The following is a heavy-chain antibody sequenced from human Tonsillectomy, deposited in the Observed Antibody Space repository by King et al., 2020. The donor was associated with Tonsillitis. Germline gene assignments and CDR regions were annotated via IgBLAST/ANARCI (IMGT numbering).Heavy chain of an antibody. CDR1: GFTFDDYA. J-gene: IGHJ6*02. V-gene: IGHV3-9*01. CDR3: ATDYKWLAITPGLDV. Sequence: VQLVESGGGLVQPGRSLRLSCVASGFTFDDYAMHWVRQAPGKGLEWVSGISWNSGRIAYADSVKGRFTISRDNAKNSLYLQMNSLTAEDTALYFCATDYKWLAITPGLDVWGQGTTVTVS. D-gene: IGHD6-19*01. CDR2: ISWNSGRI.